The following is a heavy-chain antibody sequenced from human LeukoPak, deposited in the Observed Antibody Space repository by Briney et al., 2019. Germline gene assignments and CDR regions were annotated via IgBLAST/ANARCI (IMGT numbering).Heavy chain of an antibody. J-gene: IGHJ4*02. CDR1: GFTFISYY. CDR3: YCAVEDY. D-gene: IGHD2-15*01. CDR2: MKPDGSEE. V-gene: IGHV3-7*01. Sequence: GGSLRLSCAASGFTFISYYMSWVRQAPGKGLEWVANMKPDGSEEYYVDSVKGRFTISRDNAKNSLYLQMNSLRVEDTAVYYCYCAVEDYWGQGTLVTVSS.